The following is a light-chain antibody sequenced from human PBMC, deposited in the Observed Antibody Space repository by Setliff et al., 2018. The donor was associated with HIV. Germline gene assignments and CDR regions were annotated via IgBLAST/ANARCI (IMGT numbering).Light chain of an antibody. CDR2: EVK. Sequence: QSVLTQPASVSVSPGQSITISCTGTSSDVGGYNYVSWYQQYPGKAPKLMISEVKNLASGVSSRFSGSKSGNTASLTISWLQTEDEGDYYCSSYTGVSTLYGFGTGTKVTVL. CDR1: SSDVGGYNY. V-gene: IGLV2-14*01. CDR3: SSYTGVSTLYG. J-gene: IGLJ1*01.